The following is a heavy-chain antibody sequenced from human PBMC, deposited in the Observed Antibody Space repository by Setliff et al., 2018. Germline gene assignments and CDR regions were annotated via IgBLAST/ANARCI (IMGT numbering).Heavy chain of an antibody. CDR1: GGSISSYY. CDR3: ARQATYYYDTSGYYVLDY. CDR2: ISHSAGA. V-gene: IGHV4-59*08. D-gene: IGHD3-22*01. Sequence: SETLSLTCTVSGGSISSYYWNWIRQPPGKGLEWLGYISHSAGANYNPSLRNRVTISIDTSENQFSLRLSSVTAADTAVYYCARQATYYYDTSGYYVLDYWGQGTLVTVSS. J-gene: IGHJ4*02.